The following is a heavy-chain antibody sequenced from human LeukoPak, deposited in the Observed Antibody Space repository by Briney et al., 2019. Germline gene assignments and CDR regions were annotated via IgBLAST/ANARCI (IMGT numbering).Heavy chain of an antibody. V-gene: IGHV3-23*01. Sequence: PGGSLRLSCTASGFTFSTFAMGWVRQAPGKGLQWMSGISGSGDTTYYADSVKGRFAISRDNSENTLYLQMNRLRDEDTAVYHCAKDFLGTVPDVFDIWGQGTMVTVSS. CDR2: ISGSGDTT. J-gene: IGHJ3*02. CDR1: GFTFSTFA. CDR3: AKDFLGTVPDVFDI. D-gene: IGHD7-27*01.